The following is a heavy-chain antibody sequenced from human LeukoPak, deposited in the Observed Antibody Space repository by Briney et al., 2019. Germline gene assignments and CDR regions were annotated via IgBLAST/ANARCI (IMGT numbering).Heavy chain of an antibody. D-gene: IGHD6-19*01. CDR3: ARALYNRGWYPDYFDS. CDR2: IKRDGSDK. Sequence: GGSLRLSFAASGFTLSSYWMSWVRQAPGKGREWVAKIKRDGSDKYYVGSVEGRFTISRDNAKNSLYLQMSSLRAEDTAIYYCARALYNRGWYPDYFDSWGQGTLVTVSS. V-gene: IGHV3-7*01. J-gene: IGHJ4*02. CDR1: GFTLSSYW.